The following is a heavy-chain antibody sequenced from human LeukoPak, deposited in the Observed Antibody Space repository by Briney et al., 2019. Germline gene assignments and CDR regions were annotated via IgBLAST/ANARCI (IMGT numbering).Heavy chain of an antibody. CDR2: MNHDGSDK. CDR1: GFTFRKFW. CDR3: ARLNITGNGPDY. D-gene: IGHD2-8*01. Sequence: PGGSLRLSCAASGFTFRKFWMSWVRQAPGRGLEWVAHMNHDGSDKYYVRSVKGRFTISRDNAENSLFLRLSSLRVEDTAVYYCARLNITGNGPDYWGQGTLVTVSS. V-gene: IGHV3-7*01. J-gene: IGHJ4*02.